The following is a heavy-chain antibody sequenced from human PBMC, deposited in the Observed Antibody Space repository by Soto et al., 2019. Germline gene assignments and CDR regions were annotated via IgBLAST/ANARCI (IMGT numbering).Heavy chain of an antibody. CDR1: GFTFSDHL. D-gene: IGHD2-8*02. Sequence: QVQLVQSGAEVRKPGASVNISCRASGFTFSDHLINWVRQVPGQSLEWMGWINPDNGNTKYSQMLQGRVTITRHSSASIVYVEVSDLTSDDTAVFYCVRDVLSVGPGANDAFDVWGQGTMVPVSS. CDR3: VRDVLSVGPGANDAFDV. J-gene: IGHJ3*01. CDR2: INPDNGNT. V-gene: IGHV1-3*01.